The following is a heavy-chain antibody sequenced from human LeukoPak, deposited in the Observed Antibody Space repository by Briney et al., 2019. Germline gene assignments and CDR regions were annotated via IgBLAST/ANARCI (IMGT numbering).Heavy chain of an antibody. J-gene: IGHJ4*02. Sequence: SGTLSLTCAVSGASIDSHRWWSWVRQPPGKGLEWIGEIYHSGGANYKPSLKSRVTMSVDTSKNHFSLKLTSVTAADTAVYYCAYNRYFALDNWGQGTLVTVFS. CDR3: AYNRYFALDN. CDR1: GASIDSHRW. CDR2: IYHSGGA. D-gene: IGHD1-14*01. V-gene: IGHV4-4*02.